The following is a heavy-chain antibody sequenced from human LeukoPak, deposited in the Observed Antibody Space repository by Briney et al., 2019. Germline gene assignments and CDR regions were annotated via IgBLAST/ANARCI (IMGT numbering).Heavy chain of an antibody. CDR2: IIPIFGTT. CDR1: GGTFSSYA. J-gene: IGHJ2*01. V-gene: IGHV1-69*05. D-gene: IGHD4-11*01. Sequence: ASVKVSCKASGGTFSSYAISWVRQAPGQGLEWMGGIIPIFGTTNYAQKFQGRLTITTDESTSTAYMELSSLRSEDTAVYYCARDGNTVTTFYWYFDLWGRGTLVTVSS. CDR3: ARDGNTVTTFYWYFDL.